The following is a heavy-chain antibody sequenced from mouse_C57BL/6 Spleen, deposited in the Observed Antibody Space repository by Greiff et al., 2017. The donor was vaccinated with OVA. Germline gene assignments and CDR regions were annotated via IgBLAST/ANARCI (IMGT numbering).Heavy chain of an antibody. V-gene: IGHV2-2*01. Sequence: QVQLQQSGPGLVQPSQSLSITCTVSGFSLTSYGVHWVRQSPGKGLEWLGVIWSGGSTDYNAAFISRLSISKDNSKSQVFFKMNSLQADDTAIYYCARNPGTNAMDYWGQGTSVTVSS. D-gene: IGHD4-1*01. J-gene: IGHJ4*01. CDR1: GFSLTSYG. CDR3: ARNPGTNAMDY. CDR2: IWSGGST.